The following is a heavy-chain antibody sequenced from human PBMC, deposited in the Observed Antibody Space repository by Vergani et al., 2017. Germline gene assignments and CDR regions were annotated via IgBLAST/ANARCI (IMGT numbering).Heavy chain of an antibody. Sequence: EVQLLESGGGLVQPGGSLRLSCAASGFTSAGYAMHWVRQAPGKGLEWVSGISWNSNSIGYADSVKGRFTISRDNAKNSLYLQMNSLGAEDTALYYCAKDLGTSSGGGWFDPWGQGTLVTVSS. CDR2: ISWNSNSI. CDR3: AKDLGTSSGGGWFDP. D-gene: IGHD6-6*01. CDR1: GFTSAGYA. J-gene: IGHJ5*02. V-gene: IGHV3-9*02.